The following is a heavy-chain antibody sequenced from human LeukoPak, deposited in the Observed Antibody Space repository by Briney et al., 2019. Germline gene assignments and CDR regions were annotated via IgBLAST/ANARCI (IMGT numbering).Heavy chain of an antibody. CDR3: ARDEGGACFDY. V-gene: IGHV1-46*01. CDR2: INPSGGST. D-gene: IGHD3-10*01. CDR1: GYTFTSYY. Sequence: ASVKVSCRASGYTFTSYYMHWVRQAPGQGLEWMGIINPSGGSTSYAQKFQGRVTMTRDMSTSTVYMELSSLRSEDTAVYYCARDEGGACFDYWGQGTLVTVSS. J-gene: IGHJ4*02.